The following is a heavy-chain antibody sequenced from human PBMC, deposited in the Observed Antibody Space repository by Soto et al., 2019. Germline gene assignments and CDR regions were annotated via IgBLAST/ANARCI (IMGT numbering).Heavy chain of an antibody. CDR1: GYTFTTHG. J-gene: IGHJ5*02. V-gene: IGHV1-18*01. CDR3: ARDLVYCYSGTCYREWFDP. CDR2: VSGDNGHT. Sequence: QVQLVQSGAEVKKPGASVKVSCKASGYTFTTHGISWVRQAPGQGLEWMGWVSGDNGHTNYAQSLQGRVTMTTDTSTNTAYMELRSLRSDYKAVYYCARDLVYCYSGTCYREWFDPWGQGTLVTVSS. D-gene: IGHD1-26*01.